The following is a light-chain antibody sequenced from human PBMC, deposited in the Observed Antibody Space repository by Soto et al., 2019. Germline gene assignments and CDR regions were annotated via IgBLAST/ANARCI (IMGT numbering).Light chain of an antibody. J-gene: IGLJ1*01. Sequence: QSVLTQPASVSGSPGQSITISCTGTSSDVGTYTLVSWYQQHPGKAPKLVIYEVNKRPAGVSKRFSGSKSGDTASLTISGLRAEDEADYYCSSYAGAITFYVFGTGTKVTVL. CDR3: SSYAGAITFYV. CDR1: SSDVGTYTL. V-gene: IGLV2-23*02. CDR2: EVN.